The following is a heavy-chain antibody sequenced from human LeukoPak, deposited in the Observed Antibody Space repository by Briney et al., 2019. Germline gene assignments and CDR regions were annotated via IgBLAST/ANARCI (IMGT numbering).Heavy chain of an antibody. J-gene: IGHJ6*02. Sequence: ASVKVSCKVSGYTFTELSMHWVRQAPGKGLEWMGGFDPEDGETIYAQKFQGRVTMTEDTSTDTAYMELSSLRSEDTAVYYCARSHAHGLLNYYDSSGSTGFYYGMDVWGQGTTVTVSS. V-gene: IGHV1-24*01. CDR3: ARSHAHGLLNYYDSSGSTGFYYGMDV. CDR2: FDPEDGET. D-gene: IGHD3-22*01. CDR1: GYTFTELS.